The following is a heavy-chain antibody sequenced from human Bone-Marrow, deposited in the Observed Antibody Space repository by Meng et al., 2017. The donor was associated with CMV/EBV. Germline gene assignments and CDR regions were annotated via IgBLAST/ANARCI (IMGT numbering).Heavy chain of an antibody. D-gene: IGHD1-26*01. CDR1: GGSFSGYY. V-gene: IGHV4-34*01. CDR2: INHSGST. Sequence: GSLRLSCAVYGGSFSGYYWSWIRQPPGKGLEWIGEINHSGSTNYNPSLKSRVTISVDTSKNQFSLKLSSVTAADTAVYYCARGGGGSYSENDYWGQGTLVTVSS. CDR3: ARGGGGSYSENDY. J-gene: IGHJ4*02.